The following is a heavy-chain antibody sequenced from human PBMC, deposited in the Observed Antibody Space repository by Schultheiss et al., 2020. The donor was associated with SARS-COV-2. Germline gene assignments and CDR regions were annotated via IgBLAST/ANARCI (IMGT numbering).Heavy chain of an antibody. V-gene: IGHV4-34*01. CDR3: ARGFYYDSPAGGDY. CDR2: INHSGST. Sequence: SETLSLTCAVYGGSFSGYYWSWIRQPPGKGLEWIGEINHSGSTNYNPSLKSRVTISVDTSKNQFSLKLSSVTAADTAVYYCARGFYYDSPAGGDYWGQGTLVTVSS. D-gene: IGHD3-22*01. J-gene: IGHJ4*02. CDR1: GGSFSGYY.